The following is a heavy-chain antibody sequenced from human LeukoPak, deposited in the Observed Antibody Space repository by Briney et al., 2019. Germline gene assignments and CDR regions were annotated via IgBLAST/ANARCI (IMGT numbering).Heavy chain of an antibody. Sequence: SETLSLTCTLSGDSISSTSFYWAWIRQPPGKGLECIGTIFYSGITYYSSSLKSRVTISVDTSKNQFSLKLSSVTAADTAVYYCASQFGRFLEWLGRYNWFDPWGQGTLVTVSS. D-gene: IGHD3-3*01. V-gene: IGHV4-39*07. J-gene: IGHJ5*02. CDR1: GDSISSTSFY. CDR2: IFYSGIT. CDR3: ASQFGRFLEWLGRYNWFDP.